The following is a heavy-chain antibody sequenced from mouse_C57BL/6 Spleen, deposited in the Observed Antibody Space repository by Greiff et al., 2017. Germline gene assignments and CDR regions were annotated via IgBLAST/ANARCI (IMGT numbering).Heavy chain of an antibody. D-gene: IGHD1-1*01. J-gene: IGHJ1*03. Sequence: QVQLKESGAELVKPGASVKISCKASGYAFSSYWMNWVKQRPGKGLEWIGQIYPGDGDTNYNGKFKGKATLTADKSSSTAYMQLSSLTSEDSAVYFCARSRYGSSYWYFDVWGTGTTVTVSS. CDR1: GYAFSSYW. V-gene: IGHV1-80*01. CDR2: IYPGDGDT. CDR3: ARSRYGSSYWYFDV.